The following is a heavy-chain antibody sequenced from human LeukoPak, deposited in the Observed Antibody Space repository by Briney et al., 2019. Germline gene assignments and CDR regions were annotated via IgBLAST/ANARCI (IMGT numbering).Heavy chain of an antibody. CDR2: IVGSGGST. CDR3: SKWGDYDFLTGYYDSDF. D-gene: IGHD3-9*01. J-gene: IGHJ4*02. Sequence: PGASLRLSCAASGFTFSNYAMSWVRQAPGKGLEWVSAIVGSGGSTYYADSVKGRFSISRDNSKNTLFLQMNSLRVEDTALYYCSKWGDYDFLTGYYDSDFWGQGTLVTVSS. V-gene: IGHV3-23*01. CDR1: GFTFSNYA.